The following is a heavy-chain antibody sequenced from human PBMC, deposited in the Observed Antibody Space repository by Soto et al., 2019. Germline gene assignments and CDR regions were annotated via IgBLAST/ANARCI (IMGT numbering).Heavy chain of an antibody. D-gene: IGHD2-2*01. CDR3: ARVRGVVVSPAPRSNWFDP. CDR1: GFSFSAYS. Sequence: PGGSLRLSCAASGFSFSAYSMNWVRQTPGKGLEWVSYISGTSSTTFYADSVRGRFTISRDNAKNSLYLQMNSLRAEDTAVYYCARVRGVVVSPAPRSNWFDPWGQGTRVTVSS. CDR2: ISGTSSTT. J-gene: IGHJ5*02. V-gene: IGHV3-48*01.